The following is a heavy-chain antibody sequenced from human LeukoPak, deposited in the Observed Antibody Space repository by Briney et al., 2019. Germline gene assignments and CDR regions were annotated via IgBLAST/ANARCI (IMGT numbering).Heavy chain of an antibody. V-gene: IGHV3-53*01. CDR2: IYKNGTT. CDR1: EFTVSGNH. CDR3: ARDVAGDGYGHFDC. Sequence: GGSLRLSCAASEFTVSGNHMTWVRQAPGRGLEWVSIIYKNGTTQYANSVKGRFIISRDNSKNTLYLQINILRDGDTALYYCARDVAGDGYGHFDCWGQGTLVTVSS. D-gene: IGHD5-24*01. J-gene: IGHJ4*02.